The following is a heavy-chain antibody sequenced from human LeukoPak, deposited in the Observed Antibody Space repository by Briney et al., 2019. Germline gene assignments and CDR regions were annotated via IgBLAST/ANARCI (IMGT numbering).Heavy chain of an antibody. CDR3: ARSITIFGVDPNWFDP. J-gene: IGHJ5*02. Sequence: SETLSLTCTVSGGSISSGGYYWSWIRQHPGKGLEWIGYIYYSGSTYYNPSLKSRVTISVDTSKNQFSLKLSSVTAADTAVYYCARSITIFGVDPNWFDPWGQGTLVTVSS. CDR2: IYYSGST. CDR1: GGSISSGGYY. V-gene: IGHV4-31*03. D-gene: IGHD3-3*01.